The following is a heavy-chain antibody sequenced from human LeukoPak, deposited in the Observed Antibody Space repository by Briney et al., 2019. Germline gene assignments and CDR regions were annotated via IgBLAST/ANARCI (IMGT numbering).Heavy chain of an antibody. Sequence: GGSLRLSCAASGFTFSSYGMNWVRQAPGKGLEWVSSISSSSSYIYYADSVKGRFTISRDNAKNSLYLQMNSLRAEDTAVYYCARDLLAVMAFDIWGQGTMVTVSS. J-gene: IGHJ3*02. CDR2: ISSSSSYI. CDR3: ARDLLAVMAFDI. CDR1: GFTFSSYG. D-gene: IGHD2-8*01. V-gene: IGHV3-21*01.